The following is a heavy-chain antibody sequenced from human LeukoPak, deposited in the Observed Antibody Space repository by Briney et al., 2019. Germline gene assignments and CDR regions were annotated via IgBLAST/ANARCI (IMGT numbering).Heavy chain of an antibody. D-gene: IGHD2-2*01. J-gene: IGHJ4*02. V-gene: IGHV4-59*01. CDR3: ARVGAPAIYYLDY. CDR2: ISDSGST. Sequence: PSETLSLTCTVSGGSITTYFWSWIRQPPGKGLEWVGFISDSGSTNYNPFLKSRVTISIDTSKNHFSLKLNSVTAADTALYYCARVGAPAIYYLDYWGQGALVTVFS. CDR1: GGSITTYF.